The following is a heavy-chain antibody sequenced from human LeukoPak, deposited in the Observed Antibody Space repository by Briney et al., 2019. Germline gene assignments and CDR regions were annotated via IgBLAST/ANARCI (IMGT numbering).Heavy chain of an antibody. CDR1: GGSISSYY. Sequence: SETLFLTCTVSGGSISSYYWSWIRQPAGKGLEWIGRIYNSGSTNYNPSLKSRVTMSVDTSKNQFSLKLSSVTAADTAVYYCARDRVGSSSDYMDVWGKGTTVTVSS. V-gene: IGHV4-4*07. J-gene: IGHJ6*03. CDR3: ARDRVGSSSDYMDV. CDR2: IYNSGST. D-gene: IGHD6-6*01.